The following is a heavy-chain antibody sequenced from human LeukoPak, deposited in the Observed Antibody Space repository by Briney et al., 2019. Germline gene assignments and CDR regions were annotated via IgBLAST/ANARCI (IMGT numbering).Heavy chain of an antibody. Sequence: PSETLSLTCTVSGGSISSYYWSWIRQPPGKGLEWIGYIYYSGSTNYNPSLKSRVTISVDTSKNQFSLKLSSVTAADTAVYYCARAARDTIFGVVTAFDPWGQGTLVTASS. J-gene: IGHJ5*02. CDR3: ARAARDTIFGVVTAFDP. D-gene: IGHD3-3*01. CDR2: IYYSGST. CDR1: GGSISSYY. V-gene: IGHV4-59*01.